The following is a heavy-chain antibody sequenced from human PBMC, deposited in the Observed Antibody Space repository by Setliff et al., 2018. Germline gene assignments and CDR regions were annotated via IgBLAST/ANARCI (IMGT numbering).Heavy chain of an antibody. J-gene: IGHJ3*02. CDR1: GGSFSTYY. CDR2: INHSGST. V-gene: IGHV4-34*01. CDR3: VLRLGELSFEEAFDI. D-gene: IGHD3-16*02. Sequence: SETLSLTCAVYGGSFSTYYWIWIRQPPGKGLEWIGEINHSGSTNYNPSLKSRVTISVDTSKNQFSLKLSSVTAADTAVYYCVLRLGELSFEEAFDIWGQGTMVTVSS.